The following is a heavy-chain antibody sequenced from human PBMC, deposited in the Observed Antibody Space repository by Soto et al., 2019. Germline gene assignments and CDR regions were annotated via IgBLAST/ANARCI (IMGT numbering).Heavy chain of an antibody. CDR3: ARRGYCSGGSCPTFYYYNGMDV. D-gene: IGHD2-15*01. CDR2: IYHTGST. Sequence: QVQLQESGPGLVKPSGTLSLTCAVSGGSISSSNWWSWVRQPPGKGLEWIGEIYHTGSTNFNPSLKSRVTISVDKSKNQFSPKLSSVTAADTAVYYCARRGYCSGGSCPTFYYYNGMDVWGQGTTVTVSS. J-gene: IGHJ6*02. CDR1: GGSISSSNW. V-gene: IGHV4-4*02.